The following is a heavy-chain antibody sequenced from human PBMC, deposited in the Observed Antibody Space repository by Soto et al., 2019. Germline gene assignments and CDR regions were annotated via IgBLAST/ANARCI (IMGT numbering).Heavy chain of an antibody. CDR2: ISAYNGNT. Sequence: QVQLVQSGAEVKKPGASVKVSCKASGYTFTSYGISWVRQAPGQGLERMGWISAYNGNTNYAQKLQGRVTMTTDTSKSTAYMALRIRRSDHTAVYSCARDTVEMATTGYFDLWGRGTLVTVSS. J-gene: IGHJ2*01. CDR1: GYTFTSYG. CDR3: ARDTVEMATTGYFDL. D-gene: IGHD5-12*01. V-gene: IGHV1-18*01.